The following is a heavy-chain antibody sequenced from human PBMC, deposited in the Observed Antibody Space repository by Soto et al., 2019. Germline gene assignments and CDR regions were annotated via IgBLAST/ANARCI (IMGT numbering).Heavy chain of an antibody. CDR3: ARDHGGAAAVADDY. CDR1: GGSFSGYY. CDR2: INHSGST. V-gene: IGHV4-34*01. D-gene: IGHD6-19*01. Sequence: TLSLTCAVYGGSFSGYYWSWIRQPPGKGLEWIGEINHSGSTNYNPSLKSRVTISVDTSKNQFSLKLSSVTAADTAVYYCARDHGGAAAVADDYWGQGTLVTVSS. J-gene: IGHJ4*02.